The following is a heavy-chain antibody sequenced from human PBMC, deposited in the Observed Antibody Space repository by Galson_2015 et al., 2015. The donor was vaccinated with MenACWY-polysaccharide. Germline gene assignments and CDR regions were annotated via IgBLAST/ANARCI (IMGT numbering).Heavy chain of an antibody. CDR3: AREGSRIVFHAFDI. D-gene: IGHD2-2*01. V-gene: IGHV3-33*01. Sequence: SLRLSCAASGSRFSNSGMHWVRQAPGTGLEWVAVIQYDGSNKAYADSVKGRFTISRDNSKNTVFLEMNTLGVEDTAVYYCAREGSRIVFHAFDIWGQGTMVTVSS. CDR1: GSRFSNSG. J-gene: IGHJ3*02. CDR2: IQYDGSNK.